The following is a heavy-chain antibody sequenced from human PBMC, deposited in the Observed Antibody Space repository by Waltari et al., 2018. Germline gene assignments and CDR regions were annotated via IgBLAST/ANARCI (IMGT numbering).Heavy chain of an antibody. V-gene: IGHV4-34*01. CDR3: ARGSVYHLGSY. CDR1: GGAFRGYY. Sequence: QVQLQQWGAGLLKPSESLSLTCAVYGGAFRGYYWSWIRQPPGKGLEWVGEINHSGGTNYNPSLKSRVTISVDTAKKQFSLQLSSVTAADEAAYYCARGSVYHLGSYWGQGTLVTVSS. CDR2: INHSGGT. J-gene: IGHJ4*02. D-gene: IGHD1-26*01.